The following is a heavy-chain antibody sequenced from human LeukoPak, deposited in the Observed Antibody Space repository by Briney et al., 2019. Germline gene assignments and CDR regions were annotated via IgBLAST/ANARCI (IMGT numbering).Heavy chain of an antibody. CDR2: IIGSGGST. D-gene: IGHD6-13*01. V-gene: IGHV3-23*01. Sequence: PGGCLRLSCAASGFTFSSYAMNWVRQAPGKGLEWVSAIIGSGGSTYYADSVKGRFTISRDNSKNTLYLQMNSLRAEDTAVYYCAKVLYSIAAAGMHYFDYWGQGTLVTVSS. CDR3: AKVLYSIAAAGMHYFDY. CDR1: GFTFSSYA. J-gene: IGHJ4*02.